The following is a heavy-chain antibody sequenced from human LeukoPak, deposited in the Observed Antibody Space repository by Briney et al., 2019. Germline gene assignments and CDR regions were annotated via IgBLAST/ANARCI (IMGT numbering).Heavy chain of an antibody. D-gene: IGHD3-10*01. Sequence: GGSLRLSCAASGFTFSSHAMSWVRQAPGKGLEWVSAITASGGSTYYADSVKGRFTISRDNSKNTLYLEMNSLRAEDTAVFYCASWYGAGTYSGYWGQGILVTVSS. CDR2: ITASGGST. V-gene: IGHV3-23*01. J-gene: IGHJ4*02. CDR1: GFTFSSHA. CDR3: ASWYGAGTYSGY.